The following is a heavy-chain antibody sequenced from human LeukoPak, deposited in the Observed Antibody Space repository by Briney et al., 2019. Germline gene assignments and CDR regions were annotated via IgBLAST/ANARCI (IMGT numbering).Heavy chain of an antibody. CDR1: GFTFITSS. D-gene: IGHD2-21*01. J-gene: IGHJ6*03. CDR2: ISSGSSTI. CDR3: ARIAYLDEGMDV. Sequence: GGSLRLSCAASGFTFITSSMNWVRQAPGKGLEWVLYISSGSSTIYYADSVKGRFTISRDNAKNSLYLQMNSLRAEETAVYYCARIAYLDEGMDVWGRGTTVTVSS. V-gene: IGHV3-48*04.